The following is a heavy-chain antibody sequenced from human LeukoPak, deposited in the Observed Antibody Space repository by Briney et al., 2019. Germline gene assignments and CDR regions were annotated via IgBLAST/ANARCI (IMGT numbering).Heavy chain of an antibody. Sequence: SETLSLTCTVSGGSISSYYWSWIRQPPGKGLEWIGYIYYSGSTNYNPSLKSRVTISVDTSKNRFSLKLSSVTAADTAVYYCASLSIVGAGWFDPWGQGTLVTVSS. CDR1: GGSISSYY. CDR3: ASLSIVGAGWFDP. CDR2: IYYSGST. J-gene: IGHJ5*02. V-gene: IGHV4-59*08. D-gene: IGHD1-26*01.